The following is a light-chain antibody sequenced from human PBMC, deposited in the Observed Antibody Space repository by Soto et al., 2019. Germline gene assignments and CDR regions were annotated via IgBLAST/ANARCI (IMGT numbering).Light chain of an antibody. Sequence: DIQMTQSPSSLSASVGNRVTITCRASQSISSWLAWYQPKXGKAPKXXIYDASSLESGVPSRFSGSGAGTECTRTISSLQPDDFATYDCQQYNSYAWTFGQGTKVDIK. CDR1: QSISSW. CDR2: DAS. J-gene: IGKJ1*01. CDR3: QQYNSYAWT. V-gene: IGKV1-5*01.